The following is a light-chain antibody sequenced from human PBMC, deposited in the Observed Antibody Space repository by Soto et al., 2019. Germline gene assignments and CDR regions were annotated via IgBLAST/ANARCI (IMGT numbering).Light chain of an antibody. V-gene: IGLV2-11*01. CDR3: CSYAGTYTYV. J-gene: IGLJ1*01. Sequence: QSVLTQPASVSGSPGQSITISCTGTSSDVGGYNYVSWYQQHPDKAPQLMIYDVSNRPSGVPDRFSGSKSGNTASLTISGLQAEDEADYYCCSYAGTYTYVFGTGTKV. CDR2: DVS. CDR1: SSDVGGYNY.